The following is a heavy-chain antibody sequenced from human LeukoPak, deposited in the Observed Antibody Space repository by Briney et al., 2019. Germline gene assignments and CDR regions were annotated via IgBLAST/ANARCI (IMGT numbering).Heavy chain of an antibody. J-gene: IGHJ6*03. CDR3: ARVAVAGTFYYYYYMDV. D-gene: IGHD6-19*01. V-gene: IGHV3-53*01. CDR2: IYSGGST. CDR1: GFTVSSNY. Sequence: PGASLRLSCAASGFTVSSNYMSWVRQAPGKGLEWVSVIYSGGSTYYADSVKGRFTISRDNSKNTLYLQMNSLRAEDTAVYYCARVAVAGTFYYYYYMDVWGKGTTVTVSS.